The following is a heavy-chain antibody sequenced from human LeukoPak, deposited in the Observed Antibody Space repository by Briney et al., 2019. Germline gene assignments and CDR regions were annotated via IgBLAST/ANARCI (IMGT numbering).Heavy chain of an antibody. D-gene: IGHD2-2*01. CDR1: GLTVSSNY. CDR2: IYSGGST. Sequence: GGSLRLSCAASGLTVSSNYMSWVRQAPGKGLEWVSVIYSGGSTYYADSVKGRFTNSRDNSKNTLYLQMNSLRAEDTAVYYCAREKVEPAARWFDPWGQGTLVTVSS. CDR3: AREKVEPAARWFDP. J-gene: IGHJ5*02. V-gene: IGHV3-53*01.